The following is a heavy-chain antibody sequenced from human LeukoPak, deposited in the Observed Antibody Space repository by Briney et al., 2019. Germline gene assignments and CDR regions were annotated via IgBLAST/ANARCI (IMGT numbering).Heavy chain of an antibody. V-gene: IGHV1-24*01. CDR3: ASIDLDS. CDR2: EDGEA. CDR1: GYTLSELS. D-gene: IGHD3-22*01. Sequence: ASVKVSCKVSGYTLSELSIHWVRQAPGKGLEWMGGEDGEAIYAQKFQGRVTMTEDISTDTAYMDLSSLISEDTAVYYCASIDLDSWGQGTLVTVSS. J-gene: IGHJ4*02.